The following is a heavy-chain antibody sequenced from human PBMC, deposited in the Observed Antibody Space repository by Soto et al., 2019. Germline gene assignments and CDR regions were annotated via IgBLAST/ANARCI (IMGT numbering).Heavy chain of an antibody. J-gene: IGHJ4*02. CDR2: IIPLLNIA. Sequence: QVQLVQSGAEVKKPGSSVKVSCKASGGPFSNDIITWVRQAPGQGLEWMGRIIPLLNIANYAQNFQGRVTITADRSTGTAYMELNSLRSEDTAVYYCARDSPIGSTFSGYDAIDYWGQGTLVTVS. V-gene: IGHV1-69*08. CDR3: ARDSPIGSTFSGYDAIDY. D-gene: IGHD5-12*01. CDR1: GGPFSNDI.